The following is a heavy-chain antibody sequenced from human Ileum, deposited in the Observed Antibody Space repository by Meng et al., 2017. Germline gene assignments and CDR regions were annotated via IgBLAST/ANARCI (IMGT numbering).Heavy chain of an antibody. D-gene: IGHD3-22*01. J-gene: IGHJ4*02. CDR2: INHSGST. Sequence: QLPQCGAGVYKPWCTLSLTCAVYGGSFSSHYGSWIRQPPGKGLEWIGEINHSGSTNYNPSLKSRVTILVDTSKNQFSLKLSSVTAADTAVYYCARGGHDSSGYYSFDYWGQGTLVTVSS. CDR1: GGSFSSHY. V-gene: IGHV4-34*01. CDR3: ARGGHDSSGYYSFDY.